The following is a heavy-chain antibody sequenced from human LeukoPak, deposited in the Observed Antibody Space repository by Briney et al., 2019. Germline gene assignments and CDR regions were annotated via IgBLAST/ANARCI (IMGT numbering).Heavy chain of an antibody. CDR3: AKDRDYYDSSSYYYFDY. Sequence: GRSLRLSCAASGFTFSSYGMHWVRQAPGKGLEWVAVISYDGSNKYYADSVKGRFTISRDNSKSTLYLQMNSLRAEDTAVYYCAKDRDYYDSSSYYYFDYWGQGTLVTVSS. V-gene: IGHV3-30*18. CDR1: GFTFSSYG. D-gene: IGHD3-22*01. J-gene: IGHJ4*02. CDR2: ISYDGSNK.